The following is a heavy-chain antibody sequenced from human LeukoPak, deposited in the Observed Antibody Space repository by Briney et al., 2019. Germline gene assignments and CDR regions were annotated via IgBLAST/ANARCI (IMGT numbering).Heavy chain of an antibody. CDR1: GFTFTNNW. Sequence: GGSLRLSCVASGFTFTNNWMTWFRQAPGKGLEWVANVNEDGSEQNYLDAVKGRFTISRDNAKNSVYLQMNSLRVEEAVVYFCARGRGWFDPWGQGTLVTVSS. CDR3: ARGRGWFDP. CDR2: VNEDGSEQ. V-gene: IGHV3-7*01. J-gene: IGHJ5*02.